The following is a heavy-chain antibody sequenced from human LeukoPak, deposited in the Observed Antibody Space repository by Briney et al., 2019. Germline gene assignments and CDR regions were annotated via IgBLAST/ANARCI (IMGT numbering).Heavy chain of an antibody. CDR1: GYTFTSYY. J-gene: IGHJ4*02. Sequence: ASVKVSCKASGYTFTSYYMHWVRQAPGQGLEWMGWISAYNGNTNYVQKLQGRVTMTTDTSARTAYMELRSLRSDDTAVYYCARDSGIAVSGMRDFDYWGQGTLVTVSS. CDR2: ISAYNGNT. V-gene: IGHV1-18*04. D-gene: IGHD6-19*01. CDR3: ARDSGIAVSGMRDFDY.